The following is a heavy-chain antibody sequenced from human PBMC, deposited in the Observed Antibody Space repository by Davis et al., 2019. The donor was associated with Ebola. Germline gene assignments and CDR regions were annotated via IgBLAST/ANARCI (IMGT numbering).Heavy chain of an antibody. J-gene: IGHJ4*02. V-gene: IGHV1-8*02. CDR1: GGTFSSYA. D-gene: IGHD2-21*01. CDR2: MNPNSGNT. CDR3: ARGGVAYSDLDY. Sequence: AASVKVSCKASGGTFSSYAISWVRQATGQGLEWMGWMNPNSGNTGYAQKFQGRVTMTRENSMSTAYMELSSLRSEDTAVYFCARGGVAYSDLDYWGQGTLVAVSS.